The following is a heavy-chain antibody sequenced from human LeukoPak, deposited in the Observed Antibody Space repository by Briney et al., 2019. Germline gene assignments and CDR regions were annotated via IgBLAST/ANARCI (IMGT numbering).Heavy chain of an antibody. D-gene: IGHD3-10*01. CDR1: GFTFDNFA. Sequence: GGSLRLSCAPSGFTFDNFAMTWVRQAPGKGLEWVSEITGSGGSTYYADSVKGRFTISRDNSKNTLYLQLNSLRAEDTAIYYCARELFDFDYWGQGTLVTVSS. CDR3: ARELFDFDY. CDR2: ITGSGGST. V-gene: IGHV3-23*01. J-gene: IGHJ4*02.